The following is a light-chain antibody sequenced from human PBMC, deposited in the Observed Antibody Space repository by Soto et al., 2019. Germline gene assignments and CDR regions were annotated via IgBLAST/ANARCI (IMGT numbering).Light chain of an antibody. J-gene: IGKJ5*01. Sequence: EIVLTQSPATLSLSPGERDTLSCRASQSVSSYLAWYQQKPGQAPRLLIYDASNRATGIPARFSGSGSGTDFTLTISSLEPEDFAVYYCQQYNDRPPITFGQGTRLEIK. V-gene: IGKV3-11*01. CDR1: QSVSSY. CDR3: QQYNDRPPIT. CDR2: DAS.